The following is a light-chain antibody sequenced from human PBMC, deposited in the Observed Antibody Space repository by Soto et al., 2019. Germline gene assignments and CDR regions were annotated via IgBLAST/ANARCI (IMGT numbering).Light chain of an antibody. V-gene: IGKV3-20*01. CDR2: GAS. Sequence: EVVMTQSPATLSVSPGERATLSCRASQSVSSSYLAWYQQKPGQAPRLLIYGASSRATGIPDRFSGSGSGTDFTLTISRLEPEDFAVYYCQQYDSSPKTFGQGTQVDIK. J-gene: IGKJ1*01. CDR3: QQYDSSPKT. CDR1: QSVSSSY.